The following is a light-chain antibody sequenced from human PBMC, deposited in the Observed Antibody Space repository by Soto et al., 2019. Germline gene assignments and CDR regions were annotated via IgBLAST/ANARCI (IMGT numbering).Light chain of an antibody. CDR3: QQYGGSPIT. CDR1: QSVSNNY. V-gene: IGKV3-20*01. J-gene: IGKJ5*01. Sequence: EVMLTLSPGTLSLSPGERATLSYRASQSVSNNYLAWYQQKPGQAPRLLIYGASNRATGIPDRFSGSGSGTDFTLTISRLEPDDFALYFCQQYGGSPITFGLGTRLAIK. CDR2: GAS.